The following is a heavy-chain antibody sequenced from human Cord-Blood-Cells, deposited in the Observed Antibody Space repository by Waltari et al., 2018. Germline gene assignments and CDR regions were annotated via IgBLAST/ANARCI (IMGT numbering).Heavy chain of an antibody. V-gene: IGHV2-5*01. CDR2: IYWNDDK. Sequence: QITLKESGPTLVKPTQTLTLTCTFFGFSLSTSGVGVGWIRQPPGKALEWLALIYWNDDKRYSPSLKSRLTITKDTSKNQVVLTMTNMDPVDTATYYCAHRGYWGRGPQTYYFDYWGQGTLVTVSS. CDR3: AHRGYWGRGPQTYYFDY. J-gene: IGHJ4*02. CDR1: GFSLSTSGVG. D-gene: IGHD7-27*01.